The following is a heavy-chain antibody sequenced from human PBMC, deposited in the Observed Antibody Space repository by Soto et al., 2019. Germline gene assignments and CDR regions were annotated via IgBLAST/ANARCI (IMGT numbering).Heavy chain of an antibody. CDR1: GYSFTSYW. D-gene: IGHD3-3*01. CDR2: IYPSDSDT. V-gene: IGHV5-51*07. CDR3: APTGGYDFWSDYYY. Sequence: ESLKISCRRSGYSFTSYWSGWGHQVPGKGLEWMLIIYPSDSDTRYSASLQGQVTISADKSITTPYLPWSSPKASDTAMHCCAPTGGYDFWSDYYYWGQGTLVTVSS. J-gene: IGHJ4*02.